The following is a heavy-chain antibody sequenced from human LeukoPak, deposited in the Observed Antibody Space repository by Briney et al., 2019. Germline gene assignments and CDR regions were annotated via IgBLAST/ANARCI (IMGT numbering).Heavy chain of an antibody. J-gene: IGHJ2*01. CDR3: ARDNSVLVRYFDWGWIPLGRYFDL. V-gene: IGHV7-4-1*02. CDR1: GYTFTSYA. D-gene: IGHD3-9*01. CDR2: INTNTGNP. Sequence: ASVKVSCKASGYTFTSYAMNWVRQAPGQGLEWMGWINTNTGNPTYAQGFTGRFVFSLDTSVSTAYLQISSLKAEDTAVYYCARDNSVLVRYFDWGWIPLGRYFDLWGRGTLVTVSS.